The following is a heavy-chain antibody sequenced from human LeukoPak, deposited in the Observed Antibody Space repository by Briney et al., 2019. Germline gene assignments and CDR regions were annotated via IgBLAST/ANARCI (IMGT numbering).Heavy chain of an antibody. Sequence: GRSLRLSCAASGFTFSSYGMHWVRQAPGKGLEWVAVISYGGSNKFYADSVKGRFTISRDNSKNTLYLQMNSLRVEDTAVYYCAKDVGMIGYCSGGSCYAIDYWGQGTLVTVSS. V-gene: IGHV3-30*18. CDR3: AKDVGMIGYCSGGSCYAIDY. CDR2: ISYGGSNK. CDR1: GFTFSSYG. J-gene: IGHJ4*02. D-gene: IGHD2-15*01.